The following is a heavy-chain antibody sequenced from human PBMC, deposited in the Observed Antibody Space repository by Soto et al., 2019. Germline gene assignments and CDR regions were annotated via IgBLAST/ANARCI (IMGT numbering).Heavy chain of an antibody. V-gene: IGHV1-69*13. J-gene: IGHJ6*02. Sequence: GASGKVSCKASGGTFSSYAISWVRQAPGQGLEWMGGIIPIFGTANYAQKFQGRVTITADESTSTAYMELSSLRSEDTAVYYCARDHKVVRRLTKSGMDVWGQGTTVTVSS. CDR2: IIPIFGTA. D-gene: IGHD3-10*01. CDR3: ARDHKVVRRLTKSGMDV. CDR1: GGTFSSYA.